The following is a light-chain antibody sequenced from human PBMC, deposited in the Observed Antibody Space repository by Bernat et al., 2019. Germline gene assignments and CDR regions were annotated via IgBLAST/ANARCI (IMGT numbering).Light chain of an antibody. CDR3: GTWDSSLSAVV. V-gene: IGLV1-51*01. CDR2: DNN. J-gene: IGLJ2*01. CDR1: SSNVGNNY. Sequence: QSVLTQPPSVSAAPGQKVAIPCSGSSSNVGNNYVSWYQQLPGTAPKLHIYDNNKRPSGIPDRFSGAKSGTSATLGITGLQTGDEADYYCGTWDSSLSAVVFGGGTKLTVL.